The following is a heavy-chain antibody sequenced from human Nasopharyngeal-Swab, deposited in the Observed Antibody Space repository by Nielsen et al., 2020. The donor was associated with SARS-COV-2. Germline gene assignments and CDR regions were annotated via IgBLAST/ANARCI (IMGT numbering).Heavy chain of an antibody. V-gene: IGHV1-8*01. CDR3: ARGRRAPGAVAGTREYYFDY. CDR2: MNPNSGNT. CDR1: GYTFTSYD. D-gene: IGHD6-19*01. J-gene: IGHJ4*02. Sequence: ASVKVSCKASGYTFTSYDINWVRQATGQRLEWMGWMNPNSGNTGYAQKFQGRVTMTRNTSISTAYMELSSLRSEDTAVYYCARGRRAPGAVAGTREYYFDYWGQGTLVTVSS.